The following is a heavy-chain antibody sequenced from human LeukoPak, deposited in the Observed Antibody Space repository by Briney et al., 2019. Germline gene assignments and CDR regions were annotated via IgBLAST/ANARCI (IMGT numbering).Heavy chain of an antibody. J-gene: IGHJ3*02. CDR3: ARDTSHYYDSSGYYTVDI. D-gene: IGHD3-22*01. CDR1: GYTLTELS. CDR2: IIPIFGTA. Sequence: SVKVSCKVSGYTLTELSMHWVRQAPGQGLEWMGGIIPIFGTANYAQKFQGRVTITADESTSTAYMELSSLRSEDTAVYYCARDTSHYYDSSGYYTVDIWGQGTMVTVSS. V-gene: IGHV1-69*13.